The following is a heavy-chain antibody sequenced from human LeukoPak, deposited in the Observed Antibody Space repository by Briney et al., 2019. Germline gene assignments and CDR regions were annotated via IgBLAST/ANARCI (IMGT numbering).Heavy chain of an antibody. CDR3: ARARSYDFWSGYSQSHDAFDI. J-gene: IGHJ3*02. Sequence: KPSETLSLTCTVSGGSISSYYWSWIRQPPGKGLEWIGYIYYSGSTNYNPSLKSRVTISVDTSKNQFSLKLSSVTAADTAVYYCARARSYDFWSGYSQSHDAFDIWGQGTMVTVSS. CDR2: IYYSGST. V-gene: IGHV4-59*01. D-gene: IGHD3-3*01. CDR1: GGSISSYY.